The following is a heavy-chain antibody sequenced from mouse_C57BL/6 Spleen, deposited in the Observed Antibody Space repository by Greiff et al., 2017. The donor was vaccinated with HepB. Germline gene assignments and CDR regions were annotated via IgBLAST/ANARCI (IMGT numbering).Heavy chain of an antibody. CDR1: GFTFSDYG. V-gene: IGHV5-17*01. CDR3: ANYYGSSSFAY. Sequence: EVNVVESGGGLVKPGGSLKLSCAASGFTFSDYGMHWVRQAPEKGLEWVAYISSGSSTIYYADTVKGRFTISRDNAKNTLFLQMTSLRSEDTAMYYCANYYGSSSFAYWGQGTLVTVSA. D-gene: IGHD1-1*01. J-gene: IGHJ3*01. CDR2: ISSGSSTI.